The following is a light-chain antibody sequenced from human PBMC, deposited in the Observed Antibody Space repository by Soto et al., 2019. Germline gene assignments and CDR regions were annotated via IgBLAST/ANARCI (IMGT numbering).Light chain of an antibody. CDR2: VTSDGSH. V-gene: IGLV4-69*01. Sequence: QAVVTQSPSASASLGASVKLTCTLSSGHSTYDIAWHQHQPQKGPRYLMKVTSDGSHNKGDGIPDRFSGSSSGAERYLTISSLQSEDEADYYCQTWGTGIRVFGGGTQLTVL. J-gene: IGLJ3*02. CDR1: SGHSTYD. CDR3: QTWGTGIRV.